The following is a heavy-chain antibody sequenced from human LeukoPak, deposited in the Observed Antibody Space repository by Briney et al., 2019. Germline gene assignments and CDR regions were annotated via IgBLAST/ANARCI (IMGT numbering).Heavy chain of an antibody. J-gene: IGHJ5*02. V-gene: IGHV4-39*07. Sequence: SETLSLTCTVSGGSISSSSYYWGWIRQPPGKGLEWIGSIYYSGSTYYNPSLKSRVAISVDTSKNQFSLKLSSVTAADTAVYYCASGAYYYDSSGYTNWFDPWGQGTLVTVSS. CDR1: GGSISSSSYY. D-gene: IGHD3-22*01. CDR3: ASGAYYYDSSGYTNWFDP. CDR2: IYYSGST.